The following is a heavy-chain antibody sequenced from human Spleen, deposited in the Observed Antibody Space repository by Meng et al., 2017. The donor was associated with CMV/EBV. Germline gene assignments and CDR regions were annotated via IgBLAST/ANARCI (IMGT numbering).Heavy chain of an antibody. CDR2: IYPGDSDT. CDR3: VRHGVYGSGRYPDY. Sequence: GYSCTTHWIGWVRQMPGKGLEWMGIIYPGDSDTRYSPSFQGQVSFSVDKSISTAYLHWSSLKASDTAMYYCVRHGVYGSGRYPDYWGQGTLVTVSS. D-gene: IGHD3-10*01. J-gene: IGHJ4*02. CDR1: GYSCTTHW. V-gene: IGHV5-51*01.